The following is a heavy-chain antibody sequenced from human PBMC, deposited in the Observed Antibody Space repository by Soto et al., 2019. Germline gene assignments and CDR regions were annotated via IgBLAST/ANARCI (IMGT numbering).Heavy chain of an antibody. V-gene: IGHV2-5*02. D-gene: IGHD5-18*01. CDR2: IYWDDDK. CDR3: APSRAAMVMRYFDY. J-gene: IGHJ4*02. Sequence: QITLKESGPTLVKPTQTLTLTCTFSGFSLSTSGVGVGWIRQPPGKALEWLALIYWDDDKRYSPSLKSRLTIXKXPXXTQVVLTMTHMDPVDTAPYYCAPSRAAMVMRYFDYWGQGTLVTVSS. CDR1: GFSLSTSGVG.